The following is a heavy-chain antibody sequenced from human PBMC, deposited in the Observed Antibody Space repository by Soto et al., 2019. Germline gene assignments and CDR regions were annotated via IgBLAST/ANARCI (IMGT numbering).Heavy chain of an antibody. CDR3: ATVPDYYDSSGYLGY. CDR2: ISAYNGNT. V-gene: IGHV1-18*04. J-gene: IGHJ4*02. CDR1: GYTFTSYG. Sequence: ASVKVSCKASGYTFTSYGISWVRQAPGQGLEWMGWISAYNGNTNYAQKLQGRVTMTTDTSTSTAYMELRSLRSDDTAVYYCATVPDYYDSSGYLGYWGQGALVTVSS. D-gene: IGHD3-22*01.